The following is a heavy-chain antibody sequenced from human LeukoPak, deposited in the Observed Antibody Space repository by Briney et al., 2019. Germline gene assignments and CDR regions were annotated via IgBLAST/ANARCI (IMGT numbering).Heavy chain of an antibody. J-gene: IGHJ6*02. CDR1: GFTFSTYN. V-gene: IGHV3-48*02. CDR2: ISSSGTT. D-gene: IGHD3-10*01. Sequence: PGGSLRLSCAASGFTFSTYNMNWIRQAPGKGLEWVSYISSSGTTYYADSVKGRFTISRDNAKNSLYLQMNSLRDEDTAVYYCARGVYGSGSYGMDVWGQGTTVTVSS. CDR3: ARGVYGSGSYGMDV.